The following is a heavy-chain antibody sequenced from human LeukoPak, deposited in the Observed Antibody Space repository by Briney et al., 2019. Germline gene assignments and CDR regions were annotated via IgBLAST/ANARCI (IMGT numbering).Heavy chain of an antibody. Sequence: ASVKVSCKASGYTFTSYGVSWVRRAPGQGLEWMGWISAYNGNTNYAQKLQGRVTMTTDTSTSTAYMELRSLRSDDTAVYYCARIPPVVVPAAPNWFDPWGHGTLVTVSS. CDR1: GYTFTSYG. J-gene: IGHJ5*02. V-gene: IGHV1-18*04. CDR3: ARIPPVVVPAAPNWFDP. D-gene: IGHD2-2*01. CDR2: ISAYNGNT.